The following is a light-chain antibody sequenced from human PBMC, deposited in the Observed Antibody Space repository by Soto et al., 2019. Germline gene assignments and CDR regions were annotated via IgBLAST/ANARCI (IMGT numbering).Light chain of an antibody. Sequence: EIVLTQSPGTLSLSPGERATLSCRASQSVSSNYLAWYQHKPGQAPRLLIYSASTRATGIPDRFSGSGSGTDFTLTISRLEPEDFAMYYCQQYGRSPPLIFGGGTKVEIK. CDR3: QQYGRSPPLI. CDR1: QSVSSNY. V-gene: IGKV3-20*01. CDR2: SAS. J-gene: IGKJ4*01.